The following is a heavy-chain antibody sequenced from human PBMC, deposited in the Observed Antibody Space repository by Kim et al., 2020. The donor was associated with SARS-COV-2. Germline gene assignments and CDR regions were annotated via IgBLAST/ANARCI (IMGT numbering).Heavy chain of an antibody. CDR3: AKDAVSDYGDYRHFDY. Sequence: GGSLRLSCAASGFTFSSYGMHWVRQAPGKGLEWVAVISYDGSNKNYADSVKGRFTISRDNSKNTLYLQMNSLRAEDTAVYYCAKDAVSDYGDYRHFDYWG. CDR2: ISYDGSNK. V-gene: IGHV3-30*18. CDR1: GFTFSSYG. J-gene: IGHJ4*01. D-gene: IGHD4-17*01.